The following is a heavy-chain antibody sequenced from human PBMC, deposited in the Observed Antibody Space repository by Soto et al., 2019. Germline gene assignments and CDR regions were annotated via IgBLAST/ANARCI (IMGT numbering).Heavy chain of an antibody. V-gene: IGHV2-5*02. CDR3: AHRATMTIFGLVIDNGVWFDP. J-gene: IGHJ5*02. CDR2: IYWDDDK. Sequence: QINLKESAPTVVKPTQTLTLTCTFSGFSLSSSGAAVGWIRQPPGRALEWVALIYWDDDKRYNRYNPSLDGRGSVTKDTSKNQVALTLTNVEHADTATYFCAHRATMTIFGLVIDNGVWFDPWGQGTRVIVSS. CDR1: GFSLSSSGAA. D-gene: IGHD3-3*01.